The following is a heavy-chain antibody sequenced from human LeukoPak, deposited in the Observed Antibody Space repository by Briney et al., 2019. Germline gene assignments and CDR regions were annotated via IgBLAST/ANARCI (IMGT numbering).Heavy chain of an antibody. V-gene: IGHV4-59*01. D-gene: IGHD5-24*01. CDR2: IYYSGST. Sequence: SETLSLTCTVSGGSISSNYWSWIRQPPGKGLEWIGYIYYSGSTNYNHSLKSRVTITVDTSKHEFSLKLRSVTDAGTAVYYCARDLGWRWLPDSYSFYYIDVWGKGTTVAVS. CDR3: ARDLGWRWLPDSYSFYYIDV. CDR1: GGSISSNY. J-gene: IGHJ6*03.